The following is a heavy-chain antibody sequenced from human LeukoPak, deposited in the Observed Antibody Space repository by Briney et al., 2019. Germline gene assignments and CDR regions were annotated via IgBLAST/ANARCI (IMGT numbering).Heavy chain of an antibody. CDR2: TSGSGGST. Sequence: GGPLRLSCAASGFTFSSYAMSWVRQAPGKGLEWVSGTSGSGGSTYYADSVKGRFTISRDNAKNSLYLQMNSLRAEDTALYYCAKDIVRVGYYDFWSGYSYYYGMDVWGQGTTVTVSS. V-gene: IGHV3-23*01. D-gene: IGHD3-3*01. CDR1: GFTFSSYA. CDR3: AKDIVRVGYYDFWSGYSYYYGMDV. J-gene: IGHJ6*02.